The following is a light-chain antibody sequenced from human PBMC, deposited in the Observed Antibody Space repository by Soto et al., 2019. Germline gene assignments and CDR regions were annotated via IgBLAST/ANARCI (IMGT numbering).Light chain of an antibody. CDR3: QHYNNWPPWT. J-gene: IGKJ1*01. CDR1: QSVRSN. Sequence: EIVLTQSPGTLSVSPGERVTLSCRVSQSVRSNLAWYQQRPGRAPRLLIYGASSRATGIPARFSGSGSGTEFTLTISSLQYEDFAVYYCQHYNNWPPWTFGQGTKVDI. V-gene: IGKV3-15*01. CDR2: GAS.